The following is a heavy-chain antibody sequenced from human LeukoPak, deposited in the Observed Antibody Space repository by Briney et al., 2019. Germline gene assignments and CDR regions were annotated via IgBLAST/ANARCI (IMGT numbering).Heavy chain of an antibody. CDR1: GYTFTDYY. J-gene: IGHJ4*01. Sequence: ASVKVSCKASGYTFTDYYMHWVRQAPGQGLEWMGWINPNSGGTNYAQKFQGRVTMTRDTSISTAYMELSRLRSDDTAVYYCARVWLGSSWDLSPRYYFDYWGQGTLVTVSS. CDR2: INPNSGGT. CDR3: ARVWLGSSWDLSPRYYFDY. V-gene: IGHV1-2*02. D-gene: IGHD6-13*01.